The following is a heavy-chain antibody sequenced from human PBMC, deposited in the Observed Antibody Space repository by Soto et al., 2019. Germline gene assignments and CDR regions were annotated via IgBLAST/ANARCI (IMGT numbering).Heavy chain of an antibody. J-gene: IGHJ4*02. V-gene: IGHV4-59*12. CDR1: GASISGYH. CDR3: ARGDDFRSGYSFDS. CDR2: IYYSGST. D-gene: IGHD3-3*01. Sequence: PSETLSLTCTVSGASISGYHWSWIRQFPGKGLECLGYIYYSGSTNYNPSLKSRVTISIDTPKNHFSLSLSSVTAADTAMYYCARGDDFRSGYSFDSWGQGTLVTVS.